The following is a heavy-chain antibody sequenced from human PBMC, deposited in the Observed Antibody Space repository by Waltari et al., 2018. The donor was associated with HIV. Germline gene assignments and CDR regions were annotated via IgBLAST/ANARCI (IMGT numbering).Heavy chain of an antibody. Sequence: QVQLVQSGAEVKKPGASVKVSCKASGYTFTSYDINWVRQATGQGLAWMGWMNPNRGNTGYAQKFPGRVTMTRNTSISTAYMELSGLRSEDTAVYYCARRYDSGTNIAGYWGQGTLVTVSS. J-gene: IGHJ4*02. CDR2: MNPNRGNT. CDR1: GYTFTSYD. CDR3: ARRYDSGTNIAGY. D-gene: IGHD3-10*01. V-gene: IGHV1-8*01.